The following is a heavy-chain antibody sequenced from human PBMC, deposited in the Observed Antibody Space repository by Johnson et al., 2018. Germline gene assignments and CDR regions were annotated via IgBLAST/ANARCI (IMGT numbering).Heavy chain of an antibody. CDR1: GFTFSSYG. D-gene: IGHD1-26*01. Sequence: QVGLVQSGGGVVEHGRSLILCCAASGFTFSSYGMHWVRQAPGKGLEWVAVIWDAGSKKYYADSVKGRFTISRDMSKNTLYLQMNSLRAEDTAVYYCAIDQSPEVGVDPFDIWGQGTMVTVSS. V-gene: IGHV3-33*01. CDR2: IWDAGSKK. J-gene: IGHJ3*02. CDR3: AIDQSPEVGVDPFDI.